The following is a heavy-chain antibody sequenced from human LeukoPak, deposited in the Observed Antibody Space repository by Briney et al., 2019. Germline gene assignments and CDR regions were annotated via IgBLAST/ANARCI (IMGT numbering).Heavy chain of an antibody. CDR2: ISYDGSNK. D-gene: IGHD6-6*01. V-gene: IGHV3-30*04. J-gene: IGHJ6*03. CDR3: AREVIAARPYYYYYMDG. CDR1: GFIFSSYA. Sequence: GGSLRLSCAASGFIFSSYAMHWVRHAPGKGLEGVAVISYDGSNKYYADSVKGRFTISRDNSKNTLYLQMNSLRAEDTAVYYCAREVIAARPYYYYYMDGWGKGTTVTVSS.